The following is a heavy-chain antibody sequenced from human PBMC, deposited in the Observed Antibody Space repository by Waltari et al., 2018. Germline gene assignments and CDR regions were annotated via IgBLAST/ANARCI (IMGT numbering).Heavy chain of an antibody. Sequence: QAPGKGLEWVSSISSSSSYIYYADSVKGRFTISRDNAKNSLYLQMNSLRAEDTAVYYCARVSYDFWSGYYPLDYWGQGTLVTVSS. CDR3: ARVSYDFWSGYYPLDY. J-gene: IGHJ4*02. D-gene: IGHD3-3*01. V-gene: IGHV3-21*01. CDR2: ISSSSSYI.